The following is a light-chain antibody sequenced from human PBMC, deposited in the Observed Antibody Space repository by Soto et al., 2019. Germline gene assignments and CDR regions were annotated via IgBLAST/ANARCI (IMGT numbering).Light chain of an antibody. CDR2: DAS. Sequence: EIVLTQSPATLSLSPGERATLSCRASQSVSSYLAWYQQKPGQAPRLLIYDASNRATGIPARFSGSGSGTDFTLTISSLETEAFAVYYCQQRSNWPPYTFGQGTKLEIK. V-gene: IGKV3-11*01. CDR3: QQRSNWPPYT. J-gene: IGKJ2*01. CDR1: QSVSSY.